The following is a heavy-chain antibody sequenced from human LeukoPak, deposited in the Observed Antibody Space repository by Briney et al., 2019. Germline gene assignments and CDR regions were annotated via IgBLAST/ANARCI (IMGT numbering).Heavy chain of an antibody. CDR2: ISSSSSYI. Sequence: AGGSLRLSCAASGFTFSSYSMNWVRQAPGKGLEWVSSISSSSSYIYYADSVKGRFTISRDNAKNSLYLQMNSLSAEDTAVYYCARVYCSSTSCYSFPSPLNYYYYYYMDVWGKGTTVTVSS. D-gene: IGHD2-2*01. CDR3: ARVYCSSTSCYSFPSPLNYYYYYYMDV. V-gene: IGHV3-21*01. CDR1: GFTFSSYS. J-gene: IGHJ6*03.